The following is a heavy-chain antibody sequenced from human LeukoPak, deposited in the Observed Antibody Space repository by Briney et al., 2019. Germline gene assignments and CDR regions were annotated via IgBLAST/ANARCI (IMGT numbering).Heavy chain of an antibody. CDR1: GGSINSYY. D-gene: IGHD5-18*01. J-gene: IGHJ6*03. V-gene: IGHV4-59*01. Sequence: SETLSLTCTVSGGSINSYYWSWIRQPPGKGLEWIGYIYYSGSTNYNPSLKSRVTISLDTSKNQFSLKLSSVTAADTAVYYCARTTEGGYTYDYFYYYYTDVWGKGTTVTISS. CDR3: ARTTEGGYTYDYFYYYYTDV. CDR2: IYYSGST.